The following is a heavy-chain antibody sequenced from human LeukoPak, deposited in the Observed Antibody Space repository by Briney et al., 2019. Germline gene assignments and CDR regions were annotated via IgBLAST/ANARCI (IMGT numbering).Heavy chain of an antibody. CDR1: GGSISSGGYY. Sequence: SETLSLTCTVSGGSISSGGYYWSWIRQPPGKGLEWIGYIYHSGSTYYNPSLKSRVTISVDRSKNQFSLKLSSVTAADTAVYYCARVITYYDSSGYYFDYWGQGTLVTVSS. D-gene: IGHD3-22*01. CDR3: ARVITYYDSSGYYFDY. J-gene: IGHJ4*02. CDR2: IYHSGST. V-gene: IGHV4-30-2*01.